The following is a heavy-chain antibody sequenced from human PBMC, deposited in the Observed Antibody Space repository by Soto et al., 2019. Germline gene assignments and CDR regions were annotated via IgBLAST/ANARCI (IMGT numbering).Heavy chain of an antibody. Sequence: PSETLSLTCAVYGGSFSGYYWSWIRQPPGKGLEWIGGMDHSGTTIYNPSLRSRVTISVDTSKNQFSLTLTSVTAADTAVYYCARGSVYSGYYYYYAMDVWGQGTTVTVSS. CDR2: MDHSGTT. J-gene: IGHJ6*02. CDR1: GGSFSGYY. V-gene: IGHV4-34*01. CDR3: ARGSVYSGYYYYYAMDV. D-gene: IGHD4-4*01.